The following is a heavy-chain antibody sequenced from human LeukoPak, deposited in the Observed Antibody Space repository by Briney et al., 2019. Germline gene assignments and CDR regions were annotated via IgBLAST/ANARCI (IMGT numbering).Heavy chain of an antibody. Sequence: GGSLRLSCAASEFTFSSYAMSWVRQAPGKGLEWVSAISGSGGSTYYADSVKGRFTISRDNSKNTLYLQMNSLRAEDTAVYYCATCRVGSSGSYCPYFDYWGQGTLVTVSS. V-gene: IGHV3-23*01. J-gene: IGHJ4*02. CDR3: ATCRVGSSGSYCPYFDY. D-gene: IGHD1-26*01. CDR2: ISGSGGST. CDR1: EFTFSSYA.